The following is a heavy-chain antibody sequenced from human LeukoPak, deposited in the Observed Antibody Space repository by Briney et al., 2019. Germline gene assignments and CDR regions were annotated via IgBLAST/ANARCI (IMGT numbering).Heavy chain of an antibody. CDR1: GGSFSGYY. Sequence: SETLSLTCAVYGGSFSGYYWSWIRQPPGKGLEWIGEINHSGSTNYNPSLKSRVTISVDTSKNQFSLKLSSVTAADTAVYYCASRLLGCCSSSFDPWGQGTLATVSS. V-gene: IGHV4-34*01. CDR3: ASRLLGCCSSSFDP. D-gene: IGHD2-2*01. J-gene: IGHJ5*02. CDR2: INHSGST.